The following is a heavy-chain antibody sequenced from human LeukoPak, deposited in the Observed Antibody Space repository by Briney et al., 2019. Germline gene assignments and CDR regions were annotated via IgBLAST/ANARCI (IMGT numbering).Heavy chain of an antibody. CDR3: AIGLVPAATRHTMGNRFDP. CDR1: GYTFTDYY. CDR2: ISAYNGNT. J-gene: IGHJ5*02. Sequence: ASVKVSCKASGYTFTDYYIHWVRQAPGQGLEWMGWISAYNGNTNYAQKLQGRVTMTTDTSTSTAYMELRSLRSDDTAVYYCAIGLVPAATRHTMGNRFDPWGQGTLVTVSS. D-gene: IGHD2-2*01. V-gene: IGHV1-18*04.